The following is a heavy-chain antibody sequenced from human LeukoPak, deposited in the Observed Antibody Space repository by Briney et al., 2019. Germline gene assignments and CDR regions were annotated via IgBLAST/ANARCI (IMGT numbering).Heavy chain of an antibody. D-gene: IGHD2-15*01. CDR3: AKDVRGYCSGGSCYPFDY. CDR1: GFTFSGYA. Sequence: GGSLRLSSAPSGFTFSGYAIGCGPGAPGRGLWWVSAISGSGGSTYYADSVKGRFTISRDNSKNTLYLQMNSLRAEDTAVYYCAKDVRGYCSGGSCYPFDYWGQGTLVTVSS. CDR2: ISGSGGST. J-gene: IGHJ4*02. V-gene: IGHV3-23*01.